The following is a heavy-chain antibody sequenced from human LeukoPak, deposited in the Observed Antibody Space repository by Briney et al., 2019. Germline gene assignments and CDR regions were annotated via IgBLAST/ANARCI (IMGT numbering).Heavy chain of an antibody. J-gene: IGHJ4*02. CDR3: ARHEAAAATGY. V-gene: IGHV5-51*01. CDR2: IYAGDSDT. D-gene: IGHD2-15*01. Sequence: GESLKISCRGSGYSFTSYWIGWVRQMPGKGLELMGNIYAGDSDTRYSPSLEAQVTNTAQKTICTAYLKWSSLKASQTAMDYCARHEAAAATGYWGQGTLVTVSS. CDR1: GYSFTSYW.